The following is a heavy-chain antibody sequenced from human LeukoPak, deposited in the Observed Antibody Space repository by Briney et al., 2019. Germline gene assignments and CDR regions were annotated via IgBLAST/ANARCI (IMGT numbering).Heavy chain of an antibody. Sequence: PGGSLRLSCAASGFTFGSYAMSWVRQAPGKGLEWVSAISGSGGSTYYADSVKGRFTISRDNSRDTLYLQMNSLRAEDTAVHYCAKGYYDYVWGSYYFDYWGQGTLVTVSS. D-gene: IGHD3-16*01. J-gene: IGHJ4*02. CDR3: AKGYYDYVWGSYYFDY. V-gene: IGHV3-23*01. CDR2: ISGSGGST. CDR1: GFTFGSYA.